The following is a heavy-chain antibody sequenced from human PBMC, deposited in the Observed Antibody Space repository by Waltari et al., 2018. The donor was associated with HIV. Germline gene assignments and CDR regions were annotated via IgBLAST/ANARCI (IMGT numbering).Heavy chain of an antibody. CDR2: IYYSGST. D-gene: IGHD3-9*01. CDR1: GGSISSSSYY. Sequence: QLQLQESGPGLVKPSETLSLTCTVSGGSISSSSYYWGWIRQPPGTGLVWIGSIYYSGSTYYNPSLKSRVTISVDTSKNQFSLKLSSVTAADTAVYYCATPTYYDILTGYTAASDYYYYGMDVWGQGTTVTVSS. J-gene: IGHJ6*02. CDR3: ATPTYYDILTGYTAASDYYYYGMDV. V-gene: IGHV4-39*01.